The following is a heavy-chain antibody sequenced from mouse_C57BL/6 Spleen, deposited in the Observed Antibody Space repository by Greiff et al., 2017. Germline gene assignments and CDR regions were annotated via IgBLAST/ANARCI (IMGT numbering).Heavy chain of an antibody. CDR2: IWRGGST. CDR1: GFSLTNYG. J-gene: IGHJ4*01. D-gene: IGHD4-1*01. CDR3: AKNWCWDGDAMDY. Sequence: QVHVQQSGPGLVQPSQSLSITCTVSGFSLTNYGVHWVRQSPGKGLEWLGVIWRGGSTAYNAAFMSSLSITKDNYKSQIFFKMNSLQADDTATYDCAKNWCWDGDAMDYWGQGTSVTVSS. V-gene: IGHV2-5*01.